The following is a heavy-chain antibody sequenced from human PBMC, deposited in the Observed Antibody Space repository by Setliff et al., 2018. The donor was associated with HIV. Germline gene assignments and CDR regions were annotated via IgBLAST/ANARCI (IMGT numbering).Heavy chain of an antibody. V-gene: IGHV3-33*06. Sequence: PGGSLRFSCAASGFTFSTYGMHWVRQAPGKGLEWLAVIWYDGSNKYYADSVKGRFNILRDDSKKTVDLQMNSLRADDTAVYYCVKDVVKFWSGSGALDFWGPGTLVTVSS. J-gene: IGHJ4*02. CDR3: VKDVVKFWSGSGALDF. D-gene: IGHD3-3*01. CDR1: GFTFSTYG. CDR2: IWYDGSNK.